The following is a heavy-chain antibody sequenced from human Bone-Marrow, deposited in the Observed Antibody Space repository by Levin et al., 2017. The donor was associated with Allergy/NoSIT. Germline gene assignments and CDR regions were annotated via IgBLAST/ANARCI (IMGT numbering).Heavy chain of an antibody. CDR1: GGSISSYY. V-gene: IGHV4-59*01. J-gene: IGHJ5*02. CDR3: ARWIPNWFDP. CDR2: IYFSGST. D-gene: IGHD2-2*03. Sequence: SETLSLTCTVSGGSISSYYWSWIRQPPGKGLEWIGFIYFSGSTNYKHSLKSRVTISVDTSKNQFSLKLSSVTAADTAVHYCARWIPNWFDPWGQGTLVTVSS.